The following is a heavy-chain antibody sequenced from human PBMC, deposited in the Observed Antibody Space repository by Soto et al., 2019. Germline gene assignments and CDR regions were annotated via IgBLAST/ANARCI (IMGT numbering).Heavy chain of an antibody. CDR1: GGTFSSYA. V-gene: IGHV1-69*01. CDR2: IIPIFGTA. Sequence: QVQLVQSGAEVKQPGSSVKVSCKASGGTFSSYAISWVRQAPGQGLEWMGGIIPIFGTANYAQKFQGRVTITADESTSTDYMELSSLRSDDTAGYYCARASGGVVVPAARMDVWGQGTTVTVSS. CDR3: ARASGGVVVPAARMDV. J-gene: IGHJ6*02. D-gene: IGHD2-2*01.